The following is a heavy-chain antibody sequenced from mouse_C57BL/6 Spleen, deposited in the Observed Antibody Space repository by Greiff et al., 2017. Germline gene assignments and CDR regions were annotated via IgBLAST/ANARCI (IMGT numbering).Heavy chain of an antibody. CDR1: GYTFTSYW. D-gene: IGHD4-1*01. Sequence: QVQLQQPGAELVRPGSSVKLSCKASGYTFTSYWMHWVKQRPIQGLEWIGNIDPSDSETHYNQKFKDKATLTVDKSSSTAYMQLSSLTSEDSAVYYCARGRTGNNFDYWGQGTTLTVSS. J-gene: IGHJ2*01. CDR3: ARGRTGNNFDY. V-gene: IGHV1-52*01. CDR2: IDPSDSET.